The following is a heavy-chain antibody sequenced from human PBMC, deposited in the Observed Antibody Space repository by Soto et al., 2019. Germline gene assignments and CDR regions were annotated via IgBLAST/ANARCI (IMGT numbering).Heavy chain of an antibody. CDR3: ATHQVGASQMTLA. J-gene: IGHJ4*02. D-gene: IGHD1-26*01. Sequence: SVKVSCNVSGYPLTELSMHWVRRAPGKGLEWMGGFDPEDGETIYAQKFQGRVTMTEDTSTDTAYMELSSLRSEDTAVYYCATHQVGASQMTLAWGQGTLVTVSS. V-gene: IGHV1-24*01. CDR1: GYPLTELS. CDR2: FDPEDGET.